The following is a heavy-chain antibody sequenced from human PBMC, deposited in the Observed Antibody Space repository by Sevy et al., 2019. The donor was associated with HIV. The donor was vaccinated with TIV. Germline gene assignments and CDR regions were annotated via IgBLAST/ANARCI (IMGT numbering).Heavy chain of an antibody. CDR1: GFTFSSYG. CDR2: ISYDGSNK. D-gene: IGHD3-3*01. J-gene: IGHJ6*02. CDR3: AKGGPQLTIFGVVIMKAYYYYGMDV. V-gene: IGHV3-30*18. Sequence: GGSLRLSCAASGFTFSSYGMHWVRQAPGKGLEWVAVISYDGSNKYYADSVKGRFTISRDNSKNTLYLQMNSLGAEDTAVCYCAKGGPQLTIFGVVIMKAYYYYGMDVWGQGTTVTVSS.